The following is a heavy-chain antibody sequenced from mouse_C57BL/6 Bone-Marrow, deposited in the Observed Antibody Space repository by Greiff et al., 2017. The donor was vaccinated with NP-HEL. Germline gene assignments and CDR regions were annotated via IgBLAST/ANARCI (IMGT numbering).Heavy chain of an antibody. CDR1: YTFTDYYM. CDR3: RCHYYGSSSWFAY. CDR2: YPGSGNTY. Sequence: VQLQQSGPELVKPGASVKMSCKASGYTFTDYYMHWVKQKPGKGLEWIGEIYPGSGNTYYNEKFKGKATLTADTSSSTAYMQLSSLTSEDSAVYFCARCHYYGSSSWFAYWGQGTLVTVSA. D-gene: IGHD1-1*01. J-gene: IGHJ3*01. V-gene: IGHV1-83*01.